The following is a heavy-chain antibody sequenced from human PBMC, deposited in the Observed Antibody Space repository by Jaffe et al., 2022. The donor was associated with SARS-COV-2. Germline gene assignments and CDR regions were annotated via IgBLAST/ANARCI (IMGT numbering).Heavy chain of an antibody. V-gene: IGHV4-39*01. J-gene: IGHJ4*02. CDR2: IYYSGST. CDR3: ASRYSGYGLFDY. CDR1: GGSISSSSYY. Sequence: QLQLQESGPGLVKPSETLSLTCTVSGGSISSSSYYWGWIRQPPGKGLEWIGSIYYSGSTYYNPSLKSRVTISVDTSKNQFSLKLSSVTAADTAVYYCASRYSGYGLFDYWGQGTLVTVSS. D-gene: IGHD5-12*01.